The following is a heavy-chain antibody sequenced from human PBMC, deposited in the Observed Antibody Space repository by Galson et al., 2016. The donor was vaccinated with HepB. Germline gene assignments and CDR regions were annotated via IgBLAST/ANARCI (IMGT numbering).Heavy chain of an antibody. V-gene: IGHV3-21*01. J-gene: IGHJ4*02. CDR2: ISRSDRYI. CDR3: AIDYDILTGYYSFDY. D-gene: IGHD3-9*01. CDR1: GFSFSFYT. Sequence: SLRLSCAASGFSFSFYTMNWVRQAPGKGLEWVSSISRSDRYIYYADSVKGRFTISRDDAKNSLYLQMNSLRAEDTAVYFCAIDYDILTGYYSFDYWGQGTLVTGSS.